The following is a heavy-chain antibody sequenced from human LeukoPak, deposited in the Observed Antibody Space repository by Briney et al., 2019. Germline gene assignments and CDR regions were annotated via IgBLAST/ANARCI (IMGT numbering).Heavy chain of an antibody. CDR1: GGSFSGYY. V-gene: IGHV4-34*01. CDR3: ARQTYSYGYHYYYYYMDV. CDR2: INHSGST. Sequence: SETLSLTCAVYGGSFSGYYWSWIRQPPGKGLEWIGEINHSGSTNYNPSLKSRVTISVDTSKNQFSLKLSSVTAADTAVYYCARQTYSYGYHYYYYYMDVWGKGTTVTVSS. D-gene: IGHD5-18*01. J-gene: IGHJ6*03.